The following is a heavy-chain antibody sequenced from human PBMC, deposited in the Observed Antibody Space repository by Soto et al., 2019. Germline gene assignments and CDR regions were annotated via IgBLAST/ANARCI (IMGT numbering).Heavy chain of an antibody. V-gene: IGHV3-30-3*01. J-gene: IGHJ6*02. CDR2: ISYDGSNK. D-gene: IGHD2-15*01. CDR1: RFTFSSYA. Sequence: GGSLRLSCAASRFTFSSYAMHWVRQAPGKGLEWVAVISYDGSNKYYTDSGRARFTISRDNSMNTLYLQINSLRTEDTASYFGARGHCSGCNCYPGFYGMDVWGQGTTVTVSS. CDR3: ARGHCSGCNCYPGFYGMDV.